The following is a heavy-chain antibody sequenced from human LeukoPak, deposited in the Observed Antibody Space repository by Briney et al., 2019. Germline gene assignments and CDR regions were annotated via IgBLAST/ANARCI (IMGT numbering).Heavy chain of an antibody. V-gene: IGHV4-61*10. Sequence: SETLSLTCTVSGDSISSGDYYWSWIRQPAGKGLEWIGRISSGSTNYNPSLKSRVTISVDTSKNQFSLKLSSVTAADTAVYYCARGDYDILTGYYSWGYFDYWGQGTLVTVSS. CDR2: ISSGST. D-gene: IGHD3-9*01. CDR3: ARGDYDILTGYYSWGYFDY. J-gene: IGHJ4*02. CDR1: GDSISSGDYY.